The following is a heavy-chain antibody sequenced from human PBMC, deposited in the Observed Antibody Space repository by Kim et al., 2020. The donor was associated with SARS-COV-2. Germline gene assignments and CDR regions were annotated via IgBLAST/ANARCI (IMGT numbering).Heavy chain of an antibody. CDR3: AREGGESGSYLYYYGMDV. D-gene: IGHD1-26*01. CDR2: INHSGST. CDR1: GGSFSGYY. V-gene: IGHV4-34*01. Sequence: SETLSLTCAVYGGSFSGYYWSWIRQPPGKGLEWIGEINHSGSTNYNPSLKSRVTISVDTSKNQFSLKLSSVTAADTAVYYCAREGGESGSYLYYYGMDVWGQGTTVTVSS. J-gene: IGHJ6*02.